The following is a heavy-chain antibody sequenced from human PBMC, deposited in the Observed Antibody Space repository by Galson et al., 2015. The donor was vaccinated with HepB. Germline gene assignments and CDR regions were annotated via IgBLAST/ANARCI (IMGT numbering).Heavy chain of an antibody. CDR1: GFIFRNYG. J-gene: IGHJ4*02. CDR3: ARGPGGDCGSGNCYHYFDP. CDR2: IFYHGSHT. D-gene: IGHD2-21*01. V-gene: IGHV3-33*08. Sequence: SLRLSCAASGFIFRNYGMHWVRQAPGKGLEWVAAIFYHGSHTYYTDSVKGRFPISRDNSRNTLYLQMNSLTVDDTAIYFCARGPGGDCGSGNCYHYFDPWGQGTLVTVSS.